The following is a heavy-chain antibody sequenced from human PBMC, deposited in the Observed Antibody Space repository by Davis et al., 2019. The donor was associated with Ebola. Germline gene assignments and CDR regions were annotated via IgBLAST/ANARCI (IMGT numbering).Heavy chain of an antibody. D-gene: IGHD2-2*02. V-gene: IGHV3-33*08. CDR3: ARALLDCSSSTCYTYYYGMDV. J-gene: IGHJ6*02. Sequence: GGSLRLSCVASGFTFSNYAMTWVRQAPGKGLEWVAVIWYDGSSESYADSVKGRFTVSRDNSKNALFLQMNSLRADDTAVYYCARALLDCSSSTCYTYYYGMDVWGQGTTVTVSS. CDR1: GFTFSNYA. CDR2: IWYDGSSE.